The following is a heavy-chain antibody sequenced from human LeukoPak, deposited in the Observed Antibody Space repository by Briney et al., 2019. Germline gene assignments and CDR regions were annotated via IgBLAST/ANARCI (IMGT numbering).Heavy chain of an antibody. Sequence: PGGSLRLSCAASGFTFSSYGMHWVRQAPGKGLEWVAFIPYDGSNKYYADSVKGRFTISRDNSKNTLYLQMNSLRAEDTAVYYCAKDPAGYSSGWNGGYYYMDVWGKGTTVTVSS. V-gene: IGHV3-30*02. D-gene: IGHD6-19*01. CDR2: IPYDGSNK. J-gene: IGHJ6*03. CDR3: AKDPAGYSSGWNGGYYYMDV. CDR1: GFTFSSYG.